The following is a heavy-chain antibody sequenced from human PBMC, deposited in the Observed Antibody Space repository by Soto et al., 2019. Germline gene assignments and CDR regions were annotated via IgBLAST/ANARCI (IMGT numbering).Heavy chain of an antibody. Sequence: QITLKESGPTLVKPTQTLTLTCTFSGFSLSTSGVAVGWIRQPPGKALEWLALIYWDDDKRYSPSLKSRLTITNDTSKNPVVLTMTKMDPVDTATYYCAHSYCGGGNCPSNWFDPWGQGTLVTVSS. D-gene: IGHD2-15*01. CDR1: GFSLSTSGVA. CDR3: AHSYCGGGNCPSNWFDP. V-gene: IGHV2-5*02. J-gene: IGHJ5*02. CDR2: IYWDDDK.